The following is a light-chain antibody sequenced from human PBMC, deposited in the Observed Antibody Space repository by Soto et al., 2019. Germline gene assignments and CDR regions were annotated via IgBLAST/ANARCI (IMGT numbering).Light chain of an antibody. Sequence: IQMTQSPSSLSASLGDRVTITCRASQTVTNYLNWYQQRPGKAPNLLIYAASSLQSGVPSRFSGSGSGTDFTLTISSLQPEDFATYYCQQTSNAPWTFGQGTKVDIK. V-gene: IGKV1-39*01. J-gene: IGKJ1*01. CDR1: QTVTNY. CDR3: QQTSNAPWT. CDR2: AAS.